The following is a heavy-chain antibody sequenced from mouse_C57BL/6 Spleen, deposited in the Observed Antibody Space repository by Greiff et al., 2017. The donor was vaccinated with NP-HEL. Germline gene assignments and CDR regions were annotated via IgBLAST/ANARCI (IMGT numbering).Heavy chain of an antibody. D-gene: IGHD1-1*01. V-gene: IGHV1-15*01. J-gene: IGHJ4*01. CDR3: TRGWYYGSRAMDY. CDR2: IDPETGGT. Sequence: QVQLQQSGAELVRPGASVTLSCKASGYTFTDYEMHWVKQTPVHGLEWIGAIDPETGGTAYNQKFKGKAILTADKSSSTAYMELRSLTSEDSAVYYCTRGWYYGSRAMDYWGQGTSVTVSS. CDR1: GYTFTDYE.